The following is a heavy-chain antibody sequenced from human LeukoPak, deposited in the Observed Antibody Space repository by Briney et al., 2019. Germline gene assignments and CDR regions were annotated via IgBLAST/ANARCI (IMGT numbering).Heavy chain of an antibody. Sequence: PGRSLRLSCAASGFTFSSYAMHWVRQAPGEGLEWVAVISYDGSNKYYADSVKGRFTISRDNSKNTLYLQMNSLRAEDTAVYYCARVGIQLCFDYWGQGTLVTVSS. CDR2: ISYDGSNK. CDR3: ARVGIQLCFDY. CDR1: GFTFSSYA. D-gene: IGHD5-18*01. J-gene: IGHJ4*02. V-gene: IGHV3-30-3*01.